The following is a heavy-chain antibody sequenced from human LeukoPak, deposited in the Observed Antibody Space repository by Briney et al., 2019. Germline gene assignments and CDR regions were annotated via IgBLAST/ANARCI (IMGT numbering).Heavy chain of an antibody. Sequence: KAGGSLRLSCAASGFTFSSYSMNWVRQAPGKGLEWVSSISSSSSYIYYADSVKGRFTISRDNAKNSLYLQMNSLRAEDTAVYYCARDDYGGPQLGYWGQGTLVTVSS. D-gene: IGHD4-17*01. CDR1: GFTFSSYS. CDR2: ISSSSSYI. V-gene: IGHV3-21*01. CDR3: ARDDYGGPQLGY. J-gene: IGHJ4*02.